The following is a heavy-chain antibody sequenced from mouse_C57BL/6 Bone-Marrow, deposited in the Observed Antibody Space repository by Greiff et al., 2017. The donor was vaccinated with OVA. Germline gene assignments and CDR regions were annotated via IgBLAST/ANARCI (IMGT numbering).Heavy chain of an antibody. Sequence: LMESGAELASPGASVTLSCKASGYTFTDHIMHWVKKRPGQGLEWIGRIYPVSGETNYNQKFMGKATLPVDRSSSTVYMVLNSLTSEDPAVYDYGRRGLLRQSHWYCDVWGTGTTVTVSS. CDR1: GYTFTDHI. CDR2: IYPVSGET. J-gene: IGHJ1*03. V-gene: IGHV1-11*01. D-gene: IGHD1-1*01. CDR3: GRRGLLRQSHWYCDV.